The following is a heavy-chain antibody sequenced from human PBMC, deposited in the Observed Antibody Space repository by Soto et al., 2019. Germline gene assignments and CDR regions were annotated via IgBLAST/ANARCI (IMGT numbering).Heavy chain of an antibody. D-gene: IGHD6-19*01. V-gene: IGHV4-34*01. CDR1: GGSFSGYY. Sequence: PSETLSLTCAVYGGSFSGYYWSWIRQPPGKGLEWIGEINHSGSTNYNPSLKSRVTISVDTSKNQFSLKLSSVTAADTAVYYCAKVGNPGHKQWLVRTNDYWGQGTLVTVSS. CDR2: INHSGST. CDR3: AKVGNPGHKQWLVRTNDY. J-gene: IGHJ4*02.